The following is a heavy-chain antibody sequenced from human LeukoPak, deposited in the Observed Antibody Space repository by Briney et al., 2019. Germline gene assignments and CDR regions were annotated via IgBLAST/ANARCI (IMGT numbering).Heavy chain of an antibody. CDR1: GFTFDDYA. J-gene: IGHJ4*02. CDR2: ISWNSGSI. V-gene: IGHV3-9*01. Sequence: GRSLRLSCAASGFTFDDYAMHWVRQAPGKGLEWVSGISWNSGSIGYADSVKGRFTISRDNSKNTLYLQMDSLRAEDTAVYYCARDLSTKYYYDSSGYYHNFDYWGQGTLVTVSS. CDR3: ARDLSTKYYYDSSGYYHNFDY. D-gene: IGHD3-22*01.